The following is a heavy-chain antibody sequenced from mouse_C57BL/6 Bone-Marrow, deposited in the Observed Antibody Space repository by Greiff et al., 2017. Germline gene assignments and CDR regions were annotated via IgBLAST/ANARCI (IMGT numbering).Heavy chain of an antibody. Sequence: EVQLVQSGAGLVKPGASLKLSCAASGFTFSSYAMSWVPQTPGERLAWVAYISSGGDYTYYADTVKGRFTISRDNSRNTLYMQMSSLKSEDTAMYYCTRERDYAIAYWGQGTLVTVSA. CDR2: ISSGGDYT. CDR3: TRERDYAIAY. V-gene: IGHV5-9-1*02. D-gene: IGHD1-1*01. CDR1: GFTFSSYA. J-gene: IGHJ3*01.